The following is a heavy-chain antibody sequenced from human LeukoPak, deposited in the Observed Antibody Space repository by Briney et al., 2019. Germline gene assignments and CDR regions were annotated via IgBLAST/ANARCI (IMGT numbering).Heavy chain of an antibody. D-gene: IGHD6-19*01. J-gene: IGHJ5*02. V-gene: IGHV3-11*01. CDR1: GFTFSDYY. Sequence: PGGSLRLSCAASGFTFSDYYMSWIRQAPGKGLEWVSYISSSGSTIYYADSVKGRFTISRDNAKNSLYLQMNSLRAEDTAVYYCAKDSGSGWYFNWFDPWGQGTLVTVSS. CDR3: AKDSGSGWYFNWFDP. CDR2: ISSSGSTI.